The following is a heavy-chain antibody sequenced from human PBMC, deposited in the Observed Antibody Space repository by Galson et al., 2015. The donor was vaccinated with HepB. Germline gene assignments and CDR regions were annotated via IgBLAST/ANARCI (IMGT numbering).Heavy chain of an antibody. V-gene: IGHV1-69*02. D-gene: IGHD4-17*01. J-gene: IGHJ3*02. Sequence: SVKLSCKASGVTFSSYTISWVRQAPGQGLEWMGSIIPILGIANYAQKFQGRVTITADKSTSTAYMELSSLRSEDTAVYYCARLYGDGDTEAFDIWGQGTMVTVSS. CDR1: GVTFSSYT. CDR3: ARLYGDGDTEAFDI. CDR2: IIPILGIA.